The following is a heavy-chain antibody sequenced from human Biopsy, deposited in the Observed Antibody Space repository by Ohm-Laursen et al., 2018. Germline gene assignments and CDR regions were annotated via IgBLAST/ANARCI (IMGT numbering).Heavy chain of an antibody. Sequence: GSLRLSCAASGLTFSRYSMHWVRQAPGKGLEWVSSISSSNFIYYGDSVKGRFTISRDNAKNSLYLQMNSLRAEDTAVYYCARVLLPAAAVHYGMDVWGQGTTVTVSS. D-gene: IGHD2-2*01. CDR3: ARVLLPAAAVHYGMDV. CDR2: ISSSNFI. V-gene: IGHV3-21*01. CDR1: GLTFSRYS. J-gene: IGHJ6*02.